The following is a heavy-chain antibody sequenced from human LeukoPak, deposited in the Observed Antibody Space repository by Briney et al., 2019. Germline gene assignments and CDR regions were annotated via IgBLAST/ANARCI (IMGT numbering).Heavy chain of an antibody. Sequence: SVKVSCKASGGTFSSYAISWVRQAPGQGLEWMGGIIPIFGTANYAQKFQGRVTITADESTSTAYMELSSLRSEDTAVYYRARGGYYTWYFDYWGQGTLVTVSS. V-gene: IGHV1-69*13. CDR1: GGTFSSYA. D-gene: IGHD3-3*01. CDR3: ARGGYYTWYFDY. J-gene: IGHJ4*02. CDR2: IIPIFGTA.